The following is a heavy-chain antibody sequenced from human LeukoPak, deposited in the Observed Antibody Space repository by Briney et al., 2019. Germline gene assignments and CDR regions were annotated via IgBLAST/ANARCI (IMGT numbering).Heavy chain of an antibody. V-gene: IGHV3-23*01. CDR2: ISGSGGTT. Sequence: GESLRLSCAASGFTFSSYGMSWVRQAPGKGLEWVSEISGSGGTTHYADSVKGRFTISRDNSKNTLYLQMNSLRAEDTAVYYCAKERVDWRYFDYWGQGTLVTVSS. CDR3: AKERVDWRYFDY. CDR1: GFTFSSYG. D-gene: IGHD3-9*01. J-gene: IGHJ4*02.